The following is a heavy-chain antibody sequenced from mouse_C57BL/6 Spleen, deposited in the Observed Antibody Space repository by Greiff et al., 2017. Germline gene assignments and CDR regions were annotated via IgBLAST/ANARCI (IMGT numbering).Heavy chain of an antibody. V-gene: IGHV1-22*01. Sequence: VQLQQSGPELVKPGASVKMSCKASGYTFTDYNMHWVKQSHGKSLEWIGYINPNNGGTSYNQKFKGKATLTVNKSSSTAYMELRSLTSEDSAVYYCARTYGSSYGYWYFDVWGTGTTVTVSS. CDR1: GYTFTDYN. CDR3: ARTYGSSYGYWYFDV. CDR2: INPNNGGT. J-gene: IGHJ1*03. D-gene: IGHD1-1*01.